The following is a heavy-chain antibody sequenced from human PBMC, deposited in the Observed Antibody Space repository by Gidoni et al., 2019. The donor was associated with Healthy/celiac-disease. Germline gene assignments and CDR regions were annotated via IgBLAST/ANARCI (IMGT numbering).Heavy chain of an antibody. CDR3: ASVGTIWFGELLADFDY. Sequence: EVQLVESGGGLVQPGGSLRLSCAASGFTVSSNYMSWVRQAPGKGLEWFSVIYSGGSTYYADSVKGRFTISRDNSKNTLYLQMNSLRAEDTAVYYCASVGTIWFGELLADFDYWGQGTLVTVSS. J-gene: IGHJ4*02. CDR1: GFTVSSNY. V-gene: IGHV3-66*01. CDR2: IYSGGST. D-gene: IGHD3-10*01.